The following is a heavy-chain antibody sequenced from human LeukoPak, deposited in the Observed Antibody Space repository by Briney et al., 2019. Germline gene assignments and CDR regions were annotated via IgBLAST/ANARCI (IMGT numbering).Heavy chain of an antibody. CDR2: ISGSGGST. CDR1: GLNFRSYA. Sequence: PGGSLRLSCTASGLNFRSYALSWVRQAPGKGLEWVSAISGSGGSTYYADSVKGRFTISRDNSKNTLYLQMNSLRAEDTAVYYCAKGVYSGSYRLSFSHWGQGTLVTVSS. D-gene: IGHD1-26*01. V-gene: IGHV3-23*01. J-gene: IGHJ4*02. CDR3: AKGVYSGSYRLSFSH.